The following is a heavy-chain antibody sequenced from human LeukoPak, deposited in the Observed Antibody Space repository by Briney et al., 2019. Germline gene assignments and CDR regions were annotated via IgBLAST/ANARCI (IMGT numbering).Heavy chain of an antibody. CDR3: ARRAAAQPR. CDR1: GGSFSGYY. J-gene: IGHJ4*02. CDR2: IDHSGST. D-gene: IGHD6-13*01. Sequence: SETLSLTCAVYGGSFSGYYWSWIRQPPGKGLEWIGEIDHSGSTNYNPSLKSRVTISVDTSKNQFSLKLSSVTAADTAVYYCARRAAAQPRWGQGTLVTVSS. V-gene: IGHV4-34*01.